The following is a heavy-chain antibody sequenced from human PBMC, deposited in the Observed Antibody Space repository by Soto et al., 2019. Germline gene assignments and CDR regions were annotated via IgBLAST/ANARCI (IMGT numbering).Heavy chain of an antibody. CDR3: ASSIAVAGNYYYYGMDV. CDR2: IIPIFGTA. Sequence: SVKVSCKASGGTFSSYAISWVRQAPGQGLEWMGGIIPIFGTANYAQKFQGRVTITADESTSTAYMELSSLRSEDTAVYYCASSIAVAGNYYYYGMDVWGQGTTVTVSS. J-gene: IGHJ6*02. CDR1: GGTFSSYA. V-gene: IGHV1-69*13. D-gene: IGHD6-19*01.